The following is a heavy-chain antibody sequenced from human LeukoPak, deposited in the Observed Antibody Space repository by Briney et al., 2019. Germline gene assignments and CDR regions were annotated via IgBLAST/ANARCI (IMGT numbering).Heavy chain of an antibody. CDR3: ARGDLTGYYNVDY. V-gene: IGHV1-2*02. CDR1: GYTFTGYY. Sequence: ASVKVSCKASGYTFTGYYMYWVRQAPGQGLEWMGYINPNSGGTNYAQKFQGRVTMTRDTSISTAYMELSRLRSDDTAVYYCARGDLTGYYNVDYWGQGTLVTVSS. D-gene: IGHD3-9*01. CDR2: INPNSGGT. J-gene: IGHJ4*02.